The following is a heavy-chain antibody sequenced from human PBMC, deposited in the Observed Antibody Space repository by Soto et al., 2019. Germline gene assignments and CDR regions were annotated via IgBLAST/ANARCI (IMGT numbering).Heavy chain of an antibody. CDR3: ARSRGSGWSFDY. Sequence: KASETLSLTCTVSGGSISTYYWSWFRQFPGKGLEWIGYIYYSGSTKYNPSLNSRVTISLDKAKNQFSLKSTSLNTADTAVYYCARSRGSGWSFDYWGQGTLVTVSS. V-gene: IGHV4-59*01. CDR1: GGSISTYY. CDR2: IYYSGST. D-gene: IGHD6-19*01. J-gene: IGHJ4*02.